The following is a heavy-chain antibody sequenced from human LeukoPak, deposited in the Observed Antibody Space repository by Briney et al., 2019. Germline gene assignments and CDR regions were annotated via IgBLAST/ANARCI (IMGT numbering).Heavy chain of an antibody. CDR3: VRRGDASSGWGDHDF. J-gene: IGHJ4*02. D-gene: IGHD6-19*01. CDR2: IGGSGDKT. V-gene: IGHV3-23*01. Sequence: GGSLRLSCAASGFTFNRNAISWVRQAPGRGLEWVSTIGGSGDKTFYADSVKGRFTISRDSSKNMVHLQMNSLTGEDTALYYCVRRGDASSGWGDHDFWGQGALVTVSS. CDR1: GFTFNRNA.